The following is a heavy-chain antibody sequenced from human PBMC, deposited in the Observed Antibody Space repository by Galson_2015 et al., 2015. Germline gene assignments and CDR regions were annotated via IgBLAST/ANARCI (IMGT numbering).Heavy chain of an antibody. Sequence: SVKVSCKASGGTFSSYAISWVRQAPGQGLEWMGGIIPIFGTANYAQKFQGRVTITADESTSTAYMELSSLRSEDTAVYYCARDEEMTATYDAFDIWGQGTMVTVSS. D-gene: IGHD2-21*02. V-gene: IGHV1-69*13. CDR2: IIPIFGTA. CDR1: GGTFSSYA. J-gene: IGHJ3*02. CDR3: ARDEEMTATYDAFDI.